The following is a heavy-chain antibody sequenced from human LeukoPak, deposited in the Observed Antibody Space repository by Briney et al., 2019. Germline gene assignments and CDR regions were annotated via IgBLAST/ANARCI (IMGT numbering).Heavy chain of an antibody. V-gene: IGHV3-21*05. Sequence: GGSLRLSCAASGFTFSSYAMSWVRQAPGKGLEWVSYISGSSSYTDYADSVKGRFTISRDNAKNSLYLQMNSLRVEDTAVYYCARTLVAAPGSKGGPWGQGTLVTVSS. J-gene: IGHJ5*02. CDR1: GFTFSSYA. D-gene: IGHD6-13*01. CDR3: ARTLVAAPGSKGGP. CDR2: ISGSSSYT.